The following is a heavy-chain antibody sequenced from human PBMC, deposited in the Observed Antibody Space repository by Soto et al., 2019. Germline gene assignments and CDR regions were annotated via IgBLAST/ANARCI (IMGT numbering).Heavy chain of an antibody. V-gene: IGHV1-18*01. CDR1: GYTLTNYG. CDR3: ARVGGCSSTSCYPFQDYGMDV. D-gene: IGHD2-2*01. Sequence: ASVEVSCKASGYTLTNYGISWVRPAPGQGLEWMGWISAYNGNTNYAQKLQGRVTMTTDTSTSTAYMELRSLRSDDTAVYYCARVGGCSSTSCYPFQDYGMDVWGQGTTVTVSS. J-gene: IGHJ6*02. CDR2: ISAYNGNT.